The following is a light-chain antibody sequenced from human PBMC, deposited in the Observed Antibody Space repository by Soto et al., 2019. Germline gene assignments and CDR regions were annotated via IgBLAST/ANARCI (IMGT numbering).Light chain of an antibody. CDR3: QQRSNWPPFT. CDR1: QSVSNY. V-gene: IGKV3-11*01. J-gene: IGKJ5*01. CDR2: DAS. Sequence: EIVLTQSPATLSLSPGERATLSCRASQSVSNYLAWYQQKPGQAPRLPIYDASNRATDIPARFSGSGSGTDFTLTISSLEPEDFAVYHCQQRSNWPPFTFGQGTRLEIK.